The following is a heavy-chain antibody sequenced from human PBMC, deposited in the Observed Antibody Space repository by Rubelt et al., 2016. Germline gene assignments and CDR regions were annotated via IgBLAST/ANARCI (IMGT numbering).Heavy chain of an antibody. CDR2: INPSGGST. J-gene: IGHJ4*02. D-gene: IGHD4-17*01. V-gene: IGHV1-46*01. CDR3: ARDLVVRGAYGDYDHLGMNTNEDY. CDR1: GYTFTSYG. Sequence: VKVSCKASGYTFTSYGISWVRQAPGQGLEWMGIINPSGGSTSYAQKFQGRVTMTRDTSTSTVYMELSSLRSEDTAVYYCARDLVVRGAYGDYDHLGMNTNEDYWGQGTLVTVSS.